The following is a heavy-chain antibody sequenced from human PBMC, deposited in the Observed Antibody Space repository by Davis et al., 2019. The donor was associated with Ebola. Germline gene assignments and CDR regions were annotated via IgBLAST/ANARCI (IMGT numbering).Heavy chain of an antibody. Sequence: HTGGSLRLSCAASGFTFSSYGMHWVRQAPGKGLVWVSRINSDGSSTSYADSVKGRFTISRDNAKNTLYLQMNSLRAEDTAVYYCARGTYVTTLDYWGQGTLVTVSS. CDR2: INSDGSST. V-gene: IGHV3-74*01. CDR1: GFTFSSYG. J-gene: IGHJ4*02. CDR3: ARGTYVTTLDY. D-gene: IGHD1-14*01.